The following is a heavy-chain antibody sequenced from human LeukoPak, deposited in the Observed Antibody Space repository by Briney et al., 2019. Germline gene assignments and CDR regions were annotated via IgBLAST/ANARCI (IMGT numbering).Heavy chain of an antibody. Sequence: GGSLRLSCAASGFIFSSYGMNWVRQAPGKGLEWVSGIYKNGRERYADSVKGRFTISRDNSKNTLYLQMNSLRAEDTAVYYCARESYYDSSSDYWGQGTLVTVSS. D-gene: IGHD3-22*01. CDR1: GFIFSSYG. CDR2: IYKNGRER. CDR3: ARESYYDSSSDY. J-gene: IGHJ4*02. V-gene: IGHV3-NL1*01.